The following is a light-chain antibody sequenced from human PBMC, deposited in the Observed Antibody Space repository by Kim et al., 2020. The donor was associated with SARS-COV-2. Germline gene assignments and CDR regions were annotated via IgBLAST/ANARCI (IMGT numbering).Light chain of an antibody. CDR2: EVS. V-gene: IGLV2-8*01. Sequence: QSVTISCPGTSSDVGGYNYVSWYQQHPSKAPKLMIYEVSKRPSGVPDRFSGSKSGNTASLTVSGLQAEDEADYYCSSYAGSNNFGVFGGGTQLTVL. J-gene: IGLJ2*01. CDR3: SSYAGSNNFGV. CDR1: SSDVGGYNY.